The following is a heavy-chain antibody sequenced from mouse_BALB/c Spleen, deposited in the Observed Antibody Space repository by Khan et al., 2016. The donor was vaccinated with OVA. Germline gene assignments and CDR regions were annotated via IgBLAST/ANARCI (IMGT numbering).Heavy chain of an antibody. J-gene: IGHJ2*01. D-gene: IGHD6-2*01. V-gene: IGHV1-76*01. CDR1: GYIFTNYW. CDR3: AREESVYYFVY. Sequence: QVQLKQSGAELVRPGASVKLSCRTPGYIFTNYWIHWVKQRSGQGLEWIARIYPGTDNTYYNEKLKDKATLTSDRSSSTAYMQLSSLKSEDSAVYYCAREESVYYFVYWGQGTTLTVSS. CDR2: IYPGTDNT.